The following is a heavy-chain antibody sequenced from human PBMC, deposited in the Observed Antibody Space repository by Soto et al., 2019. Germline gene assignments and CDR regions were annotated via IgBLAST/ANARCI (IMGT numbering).Heavy chain of an antibody. V-gene: IGHV1-8*02. Sequence: QVQLVQSGAEVKKPGASVKVSCKASGHTFTGHHMHWVRQTPGQGLEWMGWMDPNSGNTDYAQKFQGRVTITRNTSISTAYLELSSLSSEDTAVYYCARGRGWRDYWGQGTLVTVSS. D-gene: IGHD6-19*01. CDR1: GHTFTGHH. CDR2: MDPNSGNT. J-gene: IGHJ4*02. CDR3: ARGRGWRDY.